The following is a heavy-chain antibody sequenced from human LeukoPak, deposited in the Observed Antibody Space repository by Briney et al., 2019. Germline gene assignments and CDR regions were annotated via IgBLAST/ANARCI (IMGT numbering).Heavy chain of an antibody. D-gene: IGHD7-27*01. Sequence: GGSLRLSCAASGFTFSSYAMSWVRQVPGKGLVWVSRVKGDETTTGYADSVKGRFTISRDNAKNTLYLQMHSLRVEDTAVYYCASDYWGPAHWGQGTLVIVSS. CDR3: ASDYWGPAH. CDR2: VKGDETTT. J-gene: IGHJ4*02. CDR1: GFTFSSYA. V-gene: IGHV3-74*01.